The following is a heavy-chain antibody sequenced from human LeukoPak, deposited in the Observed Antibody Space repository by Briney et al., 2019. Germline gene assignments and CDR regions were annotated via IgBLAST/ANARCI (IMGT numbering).Heavy chain of an antibody. CDR1: GYRFTIYW. CDR3: ARLRPQDAFDI. CDR2: IYPGDSDT. V-gene: IGHV5-51*01. J-gene: IGHJ3*02. Sequence: RGGSLQISCKGSGYRFTIYWIGWARQMPGKGLEWMGIIYPGDSDTRYSPSFQGQVTISADKSISTAYLQWSSLKASDTAMYYCARLRPQDAFDIWGQGTMVTVSS.